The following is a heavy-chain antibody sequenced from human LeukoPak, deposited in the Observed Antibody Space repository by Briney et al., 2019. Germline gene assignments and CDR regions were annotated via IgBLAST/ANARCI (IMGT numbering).Heavy chain of an antibody. V-gene: IGHV4-59*11. CDR3: ARAPYYYDSSGYYYGYFDY. J-gene: IGHJ4*02. D-gene: IGHD3-22*01. Sequence: SETLSLTCTVSGGSISSHYWSWIRQPPGKGLEWIGYIHYSGTTNYNPSLKSRVTISVDTSKNQFSLKLSSVTAADTAVYYCARAPYYYDSSGYYYGYFDYWGQGTLVTVSS. CDR1: GGSISSHY. CDR2: IHYSGTT.